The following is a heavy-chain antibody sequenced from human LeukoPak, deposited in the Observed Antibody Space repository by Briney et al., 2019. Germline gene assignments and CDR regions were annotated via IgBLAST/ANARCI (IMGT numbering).Heavy chain of an antibody. V-gene: IGHV4-59*01. CDR1: GGSISSFY. Sequence: SETLSLTCTVSGGSISSFYYTWIRQPPGKGLEWIGYIDSSGITNCNSSLNSRVTISLDTSQNQFSLKLNSVTAADTAVYYCATVASGWYPDYWGQGALVTVAS. CDR3: ATVASGWYPDY. CDR2: IDSSGIT. D-gene: IGHD6-19*01. J-gene: IGHJ4*02.